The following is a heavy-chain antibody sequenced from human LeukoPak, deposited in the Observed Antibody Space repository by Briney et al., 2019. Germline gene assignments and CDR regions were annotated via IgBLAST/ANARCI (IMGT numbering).Heavy chain of an antibody. CDR1: GFTFSNYG. CDR2: VLFNGVNK. V-gene: IGHV3-33*06. Sequence: GGSLRLSCAASGFTFSNYGMHWVRQAPGKGLEWVAGVLFNGVNKDYADSVRGRFTISRDDSKDNLYLQMDSLRAEDTAVYYCAKDLQRKVTAYDAFDIWGQGTMVTVSS. J-gene: IGHJ3*02. CDR3: AKDLQRKVTAYDAFDI. D-gene: IGHD2-21*02.